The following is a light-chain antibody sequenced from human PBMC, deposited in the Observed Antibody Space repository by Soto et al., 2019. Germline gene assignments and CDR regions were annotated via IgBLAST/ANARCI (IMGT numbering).Light chain of an antibody. CDR1: QSVSSNL. Sequence: RVLTQSPGTLSLSPGERATLSCSASQSVSSNLLAWYQHKPGRAPRLLIYRASNRPAGIPDKFSGSGSGTDFTLTISSLEPEDFAVYYCQRYANSPYVFGQGTKLEIK. J-gene: IGKJ2*01. CDR2: RAS. CDR3: QRYANSPYV. V-gene: IGKV3-20*01.